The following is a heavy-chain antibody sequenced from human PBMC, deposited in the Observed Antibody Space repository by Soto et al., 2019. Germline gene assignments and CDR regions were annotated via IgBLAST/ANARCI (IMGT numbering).Heavy chain of an antibody. Sequence: QLQLQESGPGLVKPSETLSLTCTVSGGSISSSSYYWGWIRQPPGKGLEWIGSIYYSGSTYYNPSLKSRVTISVDTSKNQFSLKLSSVTAADTAVYYCARHKEGSSLISHQNWFYPWGQGTLVTVSS. J-gene: IGHJ5*02. CDR3: ARHKEGSSLISHQNWFYP. CDR1: GGSISSSSYY. V-gene: IGHV4-39*01. D-gene: IGHD6-13*01. CDR2: IYYSGST.